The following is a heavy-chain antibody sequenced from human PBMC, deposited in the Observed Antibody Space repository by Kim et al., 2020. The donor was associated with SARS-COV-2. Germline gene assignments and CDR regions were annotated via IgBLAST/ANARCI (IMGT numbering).Heavy chain of an antibody. Sequence: ASVKVSCKASGYTFTSYYMHWGRQAPGQGLEWMGIINPSGGSASYAQKFQGRVTMTRDTSTSTVYMELSSLRSEDTAVYYCARGADYGDFQTYFDYWSQGPLVTVSS. J-gene: IGHJ4*02. CDR2: INPSGGSA. CDR1: GYTFTSYY. V-gene: IGHV1-46*01. D-gene: IGHD4-17*01. CDR3: ARGADYGDFQTYFDY.